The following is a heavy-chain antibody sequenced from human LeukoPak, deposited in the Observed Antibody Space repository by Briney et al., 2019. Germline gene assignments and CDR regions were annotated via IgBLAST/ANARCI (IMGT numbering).Heavy chain of an antibody. CDR1: GGSISSYY. CDR3: ARDRGIAVAGTGGNWFDP. J-gene: IGHJ5*02. D-gene: IGHD6-19*01. CDR2: IYSSGRT. Sequence: SETLSLTCSVSGGSISSYYWSWIRQPPGKGLEWIGYIYSSGRTSYNPSLKSRVTISVDTSKNQFSLKLSSVTAADTAVYYCARDRGIAVAGTGGNWFDPWGQGTLVTVSS. V-gene: IGHV4-59*12.